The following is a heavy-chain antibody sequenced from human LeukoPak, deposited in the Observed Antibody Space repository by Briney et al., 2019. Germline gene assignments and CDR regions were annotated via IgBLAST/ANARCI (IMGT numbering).Heavy chain of an antibody. V-gene: IGHV3-23*01. J-gene: IGHJ4*02. CDR2: ISSSGGSA. CDR1: GFTFSSYA. D-gene: IGHD3-22*01. Sequence: GGSLRLSCAGSGFTFSSYAMSWVRQAPGKGLEWVSVISSSGGSAYYTDSVKGRFTISRDNSKNTLYLQMNSLRAEDTAVYYCAKDFSGGYYYFDYWGQGILVTVSS. CDR3: AKDFSGGYYYFDY.